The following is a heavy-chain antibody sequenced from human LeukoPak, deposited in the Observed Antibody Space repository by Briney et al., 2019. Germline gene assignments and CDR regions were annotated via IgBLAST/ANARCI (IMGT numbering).Heavy chain of an antibody. D-gene: IGHD2-15*01. V-gene: IGHV3-33*08. CDR3: VRDYCSGGSCYESKWFDP. CDR1: GFTFSSYA. CDR2: IWFDGSNR. J-gene: IGHJ5*02. Sequence: PGGSLRLSCAASGFTFSSYAMHWVRQAPGKGLEWVAVIWFDGSNRNHADAVKGRFTISRDNSKNTLFLQMNSLRAEDTAVYFCVRDYCSGGSCYESKWFDPWGQGTLVTVSS.